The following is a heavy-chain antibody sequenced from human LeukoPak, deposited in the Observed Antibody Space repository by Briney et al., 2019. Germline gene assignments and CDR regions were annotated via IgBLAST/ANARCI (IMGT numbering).Heavy chain of an antibody. J-gene: IGHJ3*02. V-gene: IGHV1-69*04. CDR3: TREGVYAPDPSSYHRAPFDI. CDR1: GGTFIEDV. CDR2: IIPELGVS. D-gene: IGHD3-16*02. Sequence: SVKVSCKASGGTFIEDVITWVRQAPGQRPEWMGRIIPELGVSNFAQKFRGRITITADKSTSTGHMELSRLEFGDTAIYYCTREGVYAPDPSSYHRAPFDIWGQGTVVIVSS.